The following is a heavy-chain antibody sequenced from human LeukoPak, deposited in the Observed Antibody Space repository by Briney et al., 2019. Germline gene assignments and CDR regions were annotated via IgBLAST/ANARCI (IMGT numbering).Heavy chain of an antibody. CDR1: GGSISSGGYS. CDR3: ARDSYYYDSSGYYSLYGMDV. CDR2: IYHSGST. J-gene: IGHJ6*02. V-gene: IGHV4-30-2*01. Sequence: SETLSLTCAVSGGSISSGGYSWSWIRQPPGKGLEWIGYIYHSGSTYYNPSLKSRVTISVDRSKNQFSLKLSSVTAADTAVYYCARDSYYYDSSGYYSLYGMDVWGQGTTVTVSS. D-gene: IGHD3-22*01.